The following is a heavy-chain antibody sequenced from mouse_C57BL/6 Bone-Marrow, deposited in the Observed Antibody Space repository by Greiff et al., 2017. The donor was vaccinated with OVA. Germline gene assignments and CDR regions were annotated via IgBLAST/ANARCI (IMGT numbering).Heavy chain of an antibody. Sequence: EVQLQQSGPVLVKPGASVKMSCKASGYTFTDYYMNWVKQSHGKSLEWIGVINPYNGGTSYNQKFKGKATLTVDKSSSTAYMELNSLTSEDSAVYYCARRDDYYGRSHWYFDVWGTGTTVTVSS. J-gene: IGHJ1*03. V-gene: IGHV1-19*01. CDR3: ARRDDYYGRSHWYFDV. CDR1: GYTFTDYY. CDR2: INPYNGGT. D-gene: IGHD1-1*01.